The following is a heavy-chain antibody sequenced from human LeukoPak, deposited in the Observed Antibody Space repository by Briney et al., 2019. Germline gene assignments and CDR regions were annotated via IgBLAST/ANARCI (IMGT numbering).Heavy chain of an antibody. CDR1: GFTVSSNY. J-gene: IGHJ4*02. V-gene: IGHV3-66*01. CDR3: ARGASQLLYLYY. Sequence: GGSLRLSCAASGFTVSSNYMSWVRQAPGKGLEWVSVIYSGGSTYYADSVKGRFTISRDNSKNTLYLRMNSLRAEDTAVYYCARGASQLLYLYYWGQGTLVTVSS. D-gene: IGHD2-2*02. CDR2: IYSGGST.